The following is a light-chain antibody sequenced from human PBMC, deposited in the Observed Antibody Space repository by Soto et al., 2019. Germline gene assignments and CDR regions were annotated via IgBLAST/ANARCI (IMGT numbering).Light chain of an antibody. J-gene: IGKJ1*01. Sequence: EIVMTQSPATLSVSPGESATLSCRATQSLSSNLAWYQQKPGQAPRLLIYGASTRATGIPTRFSGSGSGTGFTLTISSLQSEDIGVYYCQQYNAWEWTCGQGTKVEI. V-gene: IGKV3-15*01. CDR1: QSLSSN. CDR2: GAS. CDR3: QQYNAWEWT.